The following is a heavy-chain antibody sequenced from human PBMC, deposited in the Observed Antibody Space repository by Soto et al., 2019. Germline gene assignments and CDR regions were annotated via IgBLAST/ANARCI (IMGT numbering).Heavy chain of an antibody. V-gene: IGHV4-61*01. CDR1: GGSVSSGSYY. CDR3: AREGVATSLDY. CDR2: IYYSGST. D-gene: IGHD5-12*01. Sequence: LSLTCTVSGGSVSSGSYYWSWIRQPPGKGLEWIGYIYYSGSTNYNPSLKSRVTISVDTSKNQFSLKLSSVTAADTAVYYCAREGVATSLDYWGQGTLVTVSS. J-gene: IGHJ4*02.